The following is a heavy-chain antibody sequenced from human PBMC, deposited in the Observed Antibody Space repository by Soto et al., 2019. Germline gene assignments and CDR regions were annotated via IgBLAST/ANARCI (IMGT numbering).Heavy chain of an antibody. D-gene: IGHD5-12*01. Sequence: SETLSLTCTVSGGSISSSSYYWGWIRQPPGKGLEWIGSIYYSGSTYYNPSFQGQVTISVDKSISTAYLQWSSLKASDTAMYYCARTHIVATPRAWFDPWGQGTLVTVSS. V-gene: IGHV4-39*07. CDR1: GGSISSSSYY. CDR3: ARTHIVATPRAWFDP. CDR2: IYYSGST. J-gene: IGHJ5*02.